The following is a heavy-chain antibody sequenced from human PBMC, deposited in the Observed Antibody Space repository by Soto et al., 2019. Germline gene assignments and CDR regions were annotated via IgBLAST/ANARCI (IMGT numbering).Heavy chain of an antibody. V-gene: IGHV3-48*01. CDR3: ARDVDADFRTDFDY. D-gene: IGHD4-17*01. CDR2: ISSSSSTI. Sequence: PGGSLRLSCAASGFTFSSYSMNWVRQAPGKGLEWVSYISSSSSTIYYADSVKGRFTISRDNAKNSVYLEMDSLRAEDTALYYCARDVDADFRTDFDYWGRGTLVTVSS. J-gene: IGHJ4*02. CDR1: GFTFSSYS.